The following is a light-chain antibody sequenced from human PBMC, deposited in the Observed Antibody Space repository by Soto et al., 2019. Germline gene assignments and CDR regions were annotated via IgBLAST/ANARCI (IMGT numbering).Light chain of an antibody. CDR2: GAS. J-gene: IGKJ4*01. Sequence: EIVMTQSPATLSLSPGERATLSCRASQSVSSNLAWYQQKPGQAPRLLIYGASTRATGVPARFSGSGCGIEFTLTISTLQSEDFAFYYCQQYDNWPPLTFGGGTKVDIK. CDR1: QSVSSN. CDR3: QQYDNWPPLT. V-gene: IGKV3-15*01.